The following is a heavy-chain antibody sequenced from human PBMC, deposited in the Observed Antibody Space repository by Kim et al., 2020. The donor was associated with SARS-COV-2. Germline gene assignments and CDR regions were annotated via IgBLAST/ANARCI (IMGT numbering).Heavy chain of an antibody. CDR3: AKDRRYSYGLGWYFDL. Sequence: SVKGRFTISRDNSKNTLYLQMNSLRAEDTAVYYCAKDRRYSYGLGWYFDLWGRGTLVTVSS. J-gene: IGHJ2*01. D-gene: IGHD5-18*01. V-gene: IGHV3-23*01.